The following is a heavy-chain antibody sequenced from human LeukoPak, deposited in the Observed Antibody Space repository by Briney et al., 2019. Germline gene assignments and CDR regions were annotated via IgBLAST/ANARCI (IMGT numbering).Heavy chain of an antibody. Sequence: PGGSLRLSCVTSGFTFHDYAMTWVRQAPGKGLEWVSGIHWNGGNTGYADSVKGRFTISRDNAKNSLYLQMNSLRAEDTAVYYCARETYSTSSGWYFDYWGQGTLVTVSS. J-gene: IGHJ4*02. D-gene: IGHD6-6*01. CDR3: ARETYSTSSGWYFDY. CDR1: GFTFHDYA. V-gene: IGHV3-20*04. CDR2: IHWNGGNT.